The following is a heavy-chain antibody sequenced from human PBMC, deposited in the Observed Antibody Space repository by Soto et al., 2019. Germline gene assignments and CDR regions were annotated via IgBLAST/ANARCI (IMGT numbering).Heavy chain of an antibody. D-gene: IGHD2-2*01. CDR1: GFTFSSYA. J-gene: IGHJ5*02. Sequence: PGGSLRLSCAASGFTFSSYAMNWVRQAPGKGLEWVSVISGSGGSTYYADSVKGRFTISRDSSKNTLYLQMNSLRAEDTAVYYCARDFQPYCSSSSCSENWFDPWGQGTLVTVYS. V-gene: IGHV3-23*01. CDR3: ARDFQPYCSSSSCSENWFDP. CDR2: ISGSGGST.